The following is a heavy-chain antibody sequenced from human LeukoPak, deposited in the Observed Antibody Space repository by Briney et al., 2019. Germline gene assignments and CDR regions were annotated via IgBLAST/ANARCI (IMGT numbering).Heavy chain of an antibody. CDR2: INPKNAGT. D-gene: IGHD5-18*01. CDR1: GYTFTGHY. J-gene: IGHJ4*02. CDR3: ARVNQRGYNSALPFDY. Sequence: ASVKVSCKASGYTFTGHYMHWVRQAPGQGLEWMGWINPKNAGTNFAQRFQGRVTMTRDTSSSTVYMELSRLRSDDTAVYYCARVNQRGYNSALPFDYWGPGTLVTVSS. V-gene: IGHV1-2*02.